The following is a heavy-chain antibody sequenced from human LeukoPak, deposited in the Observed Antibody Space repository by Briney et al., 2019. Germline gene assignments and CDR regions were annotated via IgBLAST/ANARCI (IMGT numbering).Heavy chain of an antibody. CDR3: ARDAVVVPAAILTGYFDY. CDR2: INHSGST. CDR1: GGSFSGYY. J-gene: IGHJ4*02. D-gene: IGHD2-2*02. Sequence: SETLSLTCAVYGGSFSGYYWCWIRQPPGKGLEWIGQINHSGSTNYNPSLKSRVTISVDTSKNQFSLKLSSVTAADTAVYYCARDAVVVPAAILTGYFDYWGQGTLVTVSS. V-gene: IGHV4-34*01.